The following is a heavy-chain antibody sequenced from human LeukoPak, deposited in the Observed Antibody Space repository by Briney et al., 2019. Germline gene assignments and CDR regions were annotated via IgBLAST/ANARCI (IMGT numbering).Heavy chain of an antibody. V-gene: IGHV1-8*01. CDR3: ARLSGEKNFDY. CDR2: MNPNSGNT. D-gene: IGHD3-10*01. Sequence: GASVNVSCKASVYTFTSYDINWVRQATGQGLEWMGWMNPNSGNTGYAQKFQGRVTMTRNTSISTAYMELSSLRSEDTAVYYCARLSGEKNFDYWGQGTLVTVSS. J-gene: IGHJ4*02. CDR1: VYTFTSYD.